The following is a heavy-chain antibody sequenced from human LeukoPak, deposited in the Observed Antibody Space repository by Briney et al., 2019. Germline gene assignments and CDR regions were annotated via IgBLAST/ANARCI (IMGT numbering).Heavy chain of an antibody. D-gene: IGHD5-24*01. CDR3: ARDGYNCLDY. J-gene: IGHJ4*02. CDR2: ISSSSSYI. CDR1: GFTVSSYS. V-gene: IGHV3-21*01. Sequence: PGGSLRLSCAASGFTVSSYSMNWVRQAPGKGLEWVSSISSSSSYIYYADSVKGRFTISRGNAKNSLYLQMNSLRAEDTAVYYCARDGYNCLDYWDQGTLVTVSS.